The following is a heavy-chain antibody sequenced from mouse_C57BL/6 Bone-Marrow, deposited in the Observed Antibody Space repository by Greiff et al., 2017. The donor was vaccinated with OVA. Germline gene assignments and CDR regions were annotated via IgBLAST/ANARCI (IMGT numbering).Heavy chain of an antibody. CDR2: IDPENGDT. J-gene: IGHJ2*01. D-gene: IGHD2-2*01. V-gene: IGHV14-4*01. CDR1: GFNIKDDY. Sequence: EVKLVESGAELVRPGASVKLSCTASGFNIKDDYMHWVKQRPEQGLEWIGWIDPENGDTEYASKFQGKATITADTSSNTAYLQLSSLTSEDTAVYYCTTWGLWLRRGYFDYWGQGTTLTVSS. CDR3: TTWGLWLRRGYFDY.